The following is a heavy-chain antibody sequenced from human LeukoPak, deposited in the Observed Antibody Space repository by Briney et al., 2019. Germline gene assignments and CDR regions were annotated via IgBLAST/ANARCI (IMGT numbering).Heavy chain of an antibody. Sequence: SETLSLTCTVSGGSISSYYWSWIRQPPGKGLEWIGYIHYSGSTNYNPSLKSRVTISVDTSKNQFSLKLSSVTAADTAVYYCARDVRYCSGGSCYAYHKNWGQGTLVTVSS. CDR3: ARDVRYCSGGSCYAYHKN. D-gene: IGHD2-15*01. V-gene: IGHV4-59*01. CDR2: IHYSGST. CDR1: GGSISSYY. J-gene: IGHJ4*02.